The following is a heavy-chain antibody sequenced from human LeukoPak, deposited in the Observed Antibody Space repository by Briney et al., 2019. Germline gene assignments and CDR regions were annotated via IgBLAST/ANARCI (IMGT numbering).Heavy chain of an antibody. D-gene: IGHD3-10*01. V-gene: IGHV3-7*01. Sequence: GGSLRLSCAASGFTFSSYWMSWVRQAPGKGLEWVANIKQDGSEKYYVDSVKGRFTISRDNAKNSLYLQMNSLRAEDTAVYYCARGRYYGSGRGPRHDYWGQGTLVTVSS. J-gene: IGHJ4*02. CDR2: IKQDGSEK. CDR3: ARGRYYGSGRGPRHDY. CDR1: GFTFSSYW.